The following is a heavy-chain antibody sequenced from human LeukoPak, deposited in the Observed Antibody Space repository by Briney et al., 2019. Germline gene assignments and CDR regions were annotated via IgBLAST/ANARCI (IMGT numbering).Heavy chain of an antibody. CDR2: INPSSGDT. CDR3: ARVAYGNNATPFDH. Sequence: GASVKVSCKASGYIFTDYYIHWVRQAPGQGPEWMGRINPSSGDTDSAQKFQGRVTMTRVTSITTVYMEMRRLTSDDTAVYYCARVAYGNNATPFDHWGQGTLVIVSS. V-gene: IGHV1-2*06. D-gene: IGHD4-11*01. CDR1: GYIFTDYY. J-gene: IGHJ4*02.